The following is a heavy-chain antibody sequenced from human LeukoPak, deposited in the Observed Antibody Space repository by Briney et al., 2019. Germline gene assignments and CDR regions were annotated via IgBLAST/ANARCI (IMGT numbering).Heavy chain of an antibody. D-gene: IGHD3-22*01. Sequence: ASVKVSCQASGYTFSGYYMHWVRQAPGQGLEWMGCINPNSGDTYYAQKFQGRVTITTDESTSTAYMELSSLRSEDTAVYYCASGEGFDYYDSSGFDYWGQGTLVTVSS. V-gene: IGHV1-2*02. CDR1: GYTFSGYY. J-gene: IGHJ4*02. CDR2: INPNSGDT. CDR3: ASGEGFDYYDSSGFDY.